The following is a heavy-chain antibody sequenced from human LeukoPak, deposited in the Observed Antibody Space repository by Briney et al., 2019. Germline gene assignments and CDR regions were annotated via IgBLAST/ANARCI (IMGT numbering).Heavy chain of an antibody. J-gene: IGHJ4*02. CDR1: GYPFTSYG. CDR3: ARDLGAAGWTSSGWFTTPDY. D-gene: IGHD6-19*01. Sequence: VKVSCKASGYPFTSYGMSWVRQVPGQGLEWMGWISNYNGYTKYADKFQGRVTMTTDKSTTTAHMELRNLRSGDTAVYYCARDLGAAGWTSSGWFTTPDYWGQGTLVTVSS. CDR2: ISNYNGYT. V-gene: IGHV1-18*01.